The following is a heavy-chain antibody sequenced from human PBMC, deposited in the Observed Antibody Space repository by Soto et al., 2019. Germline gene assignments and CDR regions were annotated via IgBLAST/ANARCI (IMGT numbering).Heavy chain of an antibody. CDR2: ISYDGSDK. J-gene: IGHJ4*02. CDR3: VGGQYYFDY. V-gene: IGHV3-30*03. CDR1: GFPFTSYG. Sequence: QVQLVESGGGVVQPGRSLRLSCAASGFPFTSYGMHWVREGPDKRLEWVAIISYDGSDKYYADSVKGRFTISRDNSKNTLYLQMNSLRPEDTALYYCVGGQYYFDYRGQGTLVIVSS. D-gene: IGHD3-10*01.